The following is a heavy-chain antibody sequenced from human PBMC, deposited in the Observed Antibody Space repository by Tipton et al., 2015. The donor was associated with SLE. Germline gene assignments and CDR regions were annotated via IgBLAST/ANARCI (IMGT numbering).Heavy chain of an antibody. J-gene: IGHJ3*02. CDR3: ARETEYDYVWGSYPDI. CDR2: IYYSGST. D-gene: IGHD3-16*01. CDR1: GGSISSHY. V-gene: IGHV4-59*11. Sequence: TLSLTCTVSGGSISSHYWSWIRQPPGKGLEWIGYIYYSGSTNYNPSLKSRVTISVDTSKNQFSLKLSSVTAADTAVYYCARETEYDYVWGSYPDIWGQGTILTVST.